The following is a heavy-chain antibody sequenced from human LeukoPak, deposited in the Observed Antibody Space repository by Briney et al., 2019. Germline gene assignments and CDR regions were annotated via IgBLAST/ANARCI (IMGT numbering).Heavy chain of an antibody. V-gene: IGHV4-59*07. J-gene: IGHJ6*02. CDR2: IYYCGSP. CDR3: ARGGAYYYYVGMDV. Sequence: SDTLSLTRTLSGGSISIFLGLCIRHPPGKGREWIGYIYYCGSPNYNPSLKSRVTISVDTSKNQFSLKLSSVTAADTAVYYCARGGAYYYYVGMDVWGQGTTVTVSS. CDR1: GGSISIFL.